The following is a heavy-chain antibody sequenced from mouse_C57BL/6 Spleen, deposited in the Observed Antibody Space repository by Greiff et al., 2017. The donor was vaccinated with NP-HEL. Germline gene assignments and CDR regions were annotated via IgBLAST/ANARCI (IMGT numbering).Heavy chain of an antibody. Sequence: QVQLKESGPELVKPGASVKISCKASGYAFSSSWMNWVKQRPGKGLEWIGRIYPGDGDTNYNGKFKGKATLTADKSSSTASMQLSSLTSEDSAVYFCAIDGFDYWGQGTTLTVSS. V-gene: IGHV1-82*01. CDR2: IYPGDGDT. J-gene: IGHJ2*01. CDR1: GYAFSSSW. D-gene: IGHD2-3*01. CDR3: AIDGFDY.